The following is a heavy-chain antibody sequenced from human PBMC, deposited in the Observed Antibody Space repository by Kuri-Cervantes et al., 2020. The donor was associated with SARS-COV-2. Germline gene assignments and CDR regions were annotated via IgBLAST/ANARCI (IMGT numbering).Heavy chain of an antibody. CDR2: SGST. J-gene: IGHJ5*02. CDR1: GGSFSGSF. D-gene: IGHD6-13*01. Sequence: SETLSLTCDVYGGSFSGSFWSWIRHSGSTNYNPSLKSRVTISVDTSKNQFSLKLSSVTAADTAVYYCASGPYGQQLVPGWFDPWGQGTQVTVSS. V-gene: IGHV4-34*01. CDR3: ASGPYGQQLVPGWFDP.